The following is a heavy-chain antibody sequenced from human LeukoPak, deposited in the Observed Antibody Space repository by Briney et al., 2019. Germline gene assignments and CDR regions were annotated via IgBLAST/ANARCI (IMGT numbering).Heavy chain of an antibody. CDR1: GGTFSSYA. J-gene: IGHJ4*02. CDR2: IIPILGIA. Sequence: ASVKVSCKASGGTFSSYAISWVRQAPGQGLEWMGRIIPILGIANYAQKFQGRVTITADKSTSTAYMELSSLRSEDTAVYYCARVGYYDSSGFEFDYWGQGTLVTVSS. CDR3: ARVGYYDSSGFEFDY. D-gene: IGHD3-22*01. V-gene: IGHV1-69*04.